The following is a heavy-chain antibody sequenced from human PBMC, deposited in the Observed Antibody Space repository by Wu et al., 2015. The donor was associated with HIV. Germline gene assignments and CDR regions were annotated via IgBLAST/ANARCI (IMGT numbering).Heavy chain of an antibody. CDR2: IIPSFGRA. V-gene: IGHV1-69*15. J-gene: IGHJ4*02. Sequence: QVQLVQSGAEVKKPGSSVKVSCKASGSTFSNYAINWVRQAPGQGLEWMGRIIPSFGRANYAQEFQGRVTITADGSTRAVFMELSSLRSEDSALYFCAKERQRDYPFVTGLPENYFDNWGQGTRVTVTS. CDR1: GSTFSNYA. D-gene: IGHD2-21*02. CDR3: AKERQRDYPFVTGLPENYFDN.